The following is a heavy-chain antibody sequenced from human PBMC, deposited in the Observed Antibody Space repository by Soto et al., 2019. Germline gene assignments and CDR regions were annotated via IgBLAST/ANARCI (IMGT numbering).Heavy chain of an antibody. J-gene: IGHJ4*02. CDR1: GGTFNSYT. CDR3: AISGVAALGTLVN. CDR2: IIPVLGVA. D-gene: IGHD2-15*01. V-gene: IGHV1-69*02. Sequence: QVQLVQSGAEVKKPGSSVKVSCRASGGTFNSYTINWVRQAPGHGPEWLGRIIPVLGVANYAQRFQGRVTITADTSTSTVYMDLTSLRSEDTAVYYCAISGVAALGTLVNWCQGTLVTVSS.